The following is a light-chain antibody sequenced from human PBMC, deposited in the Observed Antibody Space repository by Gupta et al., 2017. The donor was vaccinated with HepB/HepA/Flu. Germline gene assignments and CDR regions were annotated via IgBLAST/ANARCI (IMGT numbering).Light chain of an antibody. CDR2: DVS. CDR3: SAYTSSSTLEV. Sequence: QSALTQPASVSGSPGQSLTISCTGTSSDVVGYNYVSWYQQHPGKAPKLMIYDVSKRPSGVANRFSGSKSGNTASLTISGLQAEDEADYYCSAYTSSSTLEVFGGGTKLTVL. CDR1: SSDVVGYNY. J-gene: IGLJ2*01. V-gene: IGLV2-14*03.